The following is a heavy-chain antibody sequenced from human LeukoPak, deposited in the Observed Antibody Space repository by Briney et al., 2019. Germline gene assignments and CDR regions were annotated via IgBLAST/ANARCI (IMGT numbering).Heavy chain of an antibody. CDR3: ARYSRIQLWLHYYYMDV. J-gene: IGHJ6*03. D-gene: IGHD5-18*01. V-gene: IGHV4-59*01. Sequence: SETLSLTCTVSGGSISSYYWSWIRQPPGKGLEWIGYIYYSGSTNYNPSLKSRVTISVDTSKNQFSLKLSSVTAADTAVYYCARYSRIQLWLHYYYMDVWGKGTTVTVSS. CDR2: IYYSGST. CDR1: GGSISSYY.